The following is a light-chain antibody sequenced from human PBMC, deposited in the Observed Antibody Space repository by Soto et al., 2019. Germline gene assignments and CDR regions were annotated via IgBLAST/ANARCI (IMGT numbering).Light chain of an antibody. Sequence: QSVLRQPPSVSGAPGQRVTISFTVIMPNIGAGYDVHWYQQLPGTAPKLLIYGNSNRPSGVPDRFSGSKSGTSASLAITGLQAEDEADYYCQSYDSSLSGPYVFGTGTKVTVL. CDR3: QSYDSSLSGPYV. J-gene: IGLJ1*01. V-gene: IGLV1-40*01. CDR1: MPNIGAGYD. CDR2: GNS.